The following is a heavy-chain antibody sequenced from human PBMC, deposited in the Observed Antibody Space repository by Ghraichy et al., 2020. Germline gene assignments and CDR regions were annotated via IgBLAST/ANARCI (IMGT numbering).Heavy chain of an antibody. V-gene: IGHV4-34*01. J-gene: IGHJ2*01. CDR1: GGSFSGYY. D-gene: IGHD3-10*01. CDR2: INHSGST. CDR3: ARELTYYYGSGSYTLRLPRYVDL. Sequence: SETLSLTCAVYGGSFSGYYWSWIRQPPGKGLEWIGEINHSGSTNYNPSLKSRVTISVDTSKNQFSLKLSSVTAADTAVYYCARELTYYYGSGSYTLRLPRYVDLWGRGTLVTVSS.